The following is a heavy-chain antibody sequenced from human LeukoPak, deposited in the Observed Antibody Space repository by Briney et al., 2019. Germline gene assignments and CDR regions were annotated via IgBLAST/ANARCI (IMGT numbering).Heavy chain of an antibody. CDR1: GYSFTSYW. V-gene: IGHV5-51*01. D-gene: IGHD3-22*01. CDR2: IYPGDSDT. Sequence: GESLKIFCKGSGYSFTSYWIGWVRQTPGKGLEWMGIIYPGDSDTRYSPSFQGQVTISADKSISTAYLQWSSLKASDTAMYYCARLSSGNSLPFDPWGQGTLVTVSS. CDR3: ARLSSGNSLPFDP. J-gene: IGHJ5*02.